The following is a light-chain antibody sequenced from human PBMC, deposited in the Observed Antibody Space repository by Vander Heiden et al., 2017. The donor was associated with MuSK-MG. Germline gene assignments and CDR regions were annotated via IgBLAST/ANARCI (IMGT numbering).Light chain of an antibody. CDR1: TSDVGGCSF. CDR3: GTYAVSNNFVV. Sequence: QSVLTQPPSASGSPRQSVTIACTGTTSDVGGCSFVSSYQRHPGRAPRLVIYDVYQRRSGVPVRFSGAQSGSTASLTFSRLRAEDCADYYCGTYAVSNNFVVVGGGTRLTVL. V-gene: IGLV2-8*01. CDR2: DVY. J-gene: IGLJ2*01.